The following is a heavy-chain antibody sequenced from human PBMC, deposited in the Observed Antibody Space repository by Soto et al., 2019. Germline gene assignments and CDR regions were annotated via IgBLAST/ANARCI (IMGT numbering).Heavy chain of an antibody. CDR1: GGSFSGYY. J-gene: IGHJ4*02. CDR3: ARGGHPGTTSSRYYFDY. D-gene: IGHD1-7*01. Sequence: SETLSLTCAVYGGSFSGYYWSWIRQPPGKGLEWIGEINHSGSTNYNPSLKSRVTISVDTSKNQFSLKLSSVTAADTAVYYCARGGHPGTTSSRYYFDYWGQGTLVTVSS. CDR2: INHSGST. V-gene: IGHV4-34*01.